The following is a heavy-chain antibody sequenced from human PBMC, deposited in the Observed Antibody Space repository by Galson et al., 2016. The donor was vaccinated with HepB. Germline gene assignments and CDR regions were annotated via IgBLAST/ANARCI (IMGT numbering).Heavy chain of an antibody. D-gene: IGHD2-21*02. CDR3: ARSFSSSDLRMTAYYNALDV. CDR2: VSYSGSP. Sequence: SETLSLTCTVSGDSVGSKSYYWDWIRQSPGQGLEWIGSVSYSGSPHYNPSLKSRVTMSVDTSNSQVSLSLSSVTAADTGVYYCARSFSSSDLRMTAYYNALDVWGQGTTVTVS. CDR1: GDSVGSKSYY. V-gene: IGHV4-39*01. J-gene: IGHJ6*02.